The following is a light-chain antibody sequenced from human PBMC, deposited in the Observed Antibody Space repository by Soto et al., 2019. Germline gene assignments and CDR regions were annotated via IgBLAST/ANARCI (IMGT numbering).Light chain of an antibody. CDR1: HNDICTYEY. CDR2: VVT. V-gene: IGLV2-14*03. Sequence: QSVLTQPTSASGSTRQSISISSTGNHNDICTYEYVSWYQQHPGRAPRPLIHVVTTRPPAISARFSASKSGLTASLTTARLQPEEEADSYCSSFASTRMYDFG. J-gene: IGLJ1*01. CDR3: SSFASTRMYD.